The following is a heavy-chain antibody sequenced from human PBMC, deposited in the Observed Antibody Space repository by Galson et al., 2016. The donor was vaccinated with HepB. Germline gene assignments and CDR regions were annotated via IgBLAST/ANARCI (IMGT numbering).Heavy chain of an antibody. D-gene: IGHD3-10*01. Sequence: SVKVSCKASGYTFTGYYMHWVRQAPAQGFEWMGQINPNSGGADFAQNFQGRVTMTRDTSISTAYMELSSLRSDDTGVYYCARAGVGNSFDYWGQGALVAVSS. CDR2: INPNSGGA. V-gene: IGHV1-2*05. CDR3: ARAGVGNSFDY. J-gene: IGHJ4*02. CDR1: GYTFTGYY.